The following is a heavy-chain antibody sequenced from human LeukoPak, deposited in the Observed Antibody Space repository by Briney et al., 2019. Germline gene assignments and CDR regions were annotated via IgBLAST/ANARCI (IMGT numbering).Heavy chain of an antibody. D-gene: IGHD2-21*01. V-gene: IGHV3-23*01. J-gene: IGHJ4*02. Sequence: PGGSLRLSCVASGLSFSSFAMTWVRQAPGKGLERVAGISGSGGSTNYADSVKGRFVISRDTPRNTLYLQMNSLRAEDTAVYFCAKRGVVIRVILVGFHKEAYYFDSWGQGGLVTVSS. CDR1: GLSFSSFA. CDR2: ISGSGGST. CDR3: AKRGVVIRVILVGFHKEAYYFDS.